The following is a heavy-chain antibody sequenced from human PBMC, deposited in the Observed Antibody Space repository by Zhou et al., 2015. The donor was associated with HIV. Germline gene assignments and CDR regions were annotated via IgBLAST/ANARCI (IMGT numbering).Heavy chain of an antibody. J-gene: IGHJ4*02. D-gene: IGHD3-22*01. CDR3: ATDDIGGYHSFNY. V-gene: IGHV1-18*01. CDR1: GYTFTTYD. CDR2: INADNGKT. Sequence: QVQLVQSGAEVKKPGASVKVSCKASGYTFTTYDINWMRQATGQRLEWMGWINADNGKTNYAQKFQGRVTLTTDRSTRTAYMELRTLRSDDAAIYYCATDDIGGYHSFNYWGQGTLVSVSS.